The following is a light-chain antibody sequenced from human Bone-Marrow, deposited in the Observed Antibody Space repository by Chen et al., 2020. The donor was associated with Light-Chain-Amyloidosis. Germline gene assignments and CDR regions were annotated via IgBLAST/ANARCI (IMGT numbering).Light chain of an antibody. CDR2: DDS. J-gene: IGLJ3*02. CDR1: NIGSTS. Sequence: SYVLTQPSSVSVAPGQTATIACGGNNIGSTSVHWYQQTPGQAPRLFVYDDSDRPSGIPERLSGCESGNTATLTISRVDAGDEADYYCQVWDRSSDRPVFGGGTKLTVL. CDR3: QVWDRSSDRPV. V-gene: IGLV3-21*02.